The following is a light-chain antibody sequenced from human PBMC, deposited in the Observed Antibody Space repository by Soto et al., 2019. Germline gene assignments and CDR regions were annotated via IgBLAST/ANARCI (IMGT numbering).Light chain of an antibody. Sequence: QSVLTQPASVSGSPGQSITISCTGTSSDVGTYNYVSWYQQHPGKAPKLMIYDVSNRPSGVSNRFSGSKSGNTASLTISGLQAEDEADYYCSSYRSSSFVVFGGGTKLTVL. CDR2: DVS. V-gene: IGLV2-14*01. CDR3: SSYRSSSFVV. CDR1: SSDVGTYNY. J-gene: IGLJ2*01.